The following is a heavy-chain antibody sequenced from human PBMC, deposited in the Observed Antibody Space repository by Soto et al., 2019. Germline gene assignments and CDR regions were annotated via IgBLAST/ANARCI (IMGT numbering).Heavy chain of an antibody. J-gene: IGHJ6*02. Sequence: EVQLVESGGGLVQPGGSLKLSCAASGFTFSGSAMHWVRQASGKGLEWVGRIRSKANSYATAYAASVKGRFTISRXDSKNTAYLQMNSLKTEDTAVYYCTRIGYYYYYGMDVWGQXTX. D-gene: IGHD3-10*01. V-gene: IGHV3-73*02. CDR1: GFTFSGSA. CDR3: TRIGYYYYYGMDV. CDR2: IRSKANSYAT.